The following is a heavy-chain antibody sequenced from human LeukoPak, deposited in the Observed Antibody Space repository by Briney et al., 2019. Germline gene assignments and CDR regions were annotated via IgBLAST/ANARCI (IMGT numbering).Heavy chain of an antibody. D-gene: IGHD2-2*01. Sequence: SETLSLTCTVSGGSFSSGSYYWSWLRQPPGTGLEWLGYIYYSGSTNYNPSLKSRVTISVDTSKTQFSLKLSSVTAADTAVYYCARDTPRYCSSTSCRIGDTYWFDPWGQGTLVTVSS. J-gene: IGHJ5*02. CDR3: ARDTPRYCSSTSCRIGDTYWFDP. V-gene: IGHV4-61*01. CDR2: IYYSGST. CDR1: GGSFSSGSYY.